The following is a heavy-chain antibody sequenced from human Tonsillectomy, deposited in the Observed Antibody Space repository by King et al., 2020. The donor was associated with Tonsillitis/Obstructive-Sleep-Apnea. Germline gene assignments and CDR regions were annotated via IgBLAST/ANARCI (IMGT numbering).Heavy chain of an antibody. CDR3: ARSEDYDFWGGYFDF. CDR2: IYPGDSDT. J-gene: IGHJ4*02. V-gene: IGHV5-51*01. CDR1: GYSFTSYW. Sequence: QLVQSGAEVKKPGESLKISCKGSGYSFTSYWIGWVRQMPGKGLEWMGIIYPGDSDTRYSPSFQGQVTNSADKSISTAYLQWRSLKASDTAMYYFARSEDYDFWGGYFDFWGQGTLVTVSS. D-gene: IGHD3-3*01.